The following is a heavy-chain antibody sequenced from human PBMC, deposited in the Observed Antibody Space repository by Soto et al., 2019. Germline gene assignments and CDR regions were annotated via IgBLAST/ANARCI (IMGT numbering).Heavy chain of an antibody. CDR1: GYTFTSYG. D-gene: IGHD4-4*01. J-gene: IGHJ4*02. Sequence: ASVKVSCKASGYTFTSYGISWVRQAPGQGLEWMGWISAYNGNTNYAQKLQGRVILTTDTSTSTAYMELRSLRSDDTAVYYCFTVTTYFDYWGQGTLVTVSS. CDR2: ISAYNGNT. V-gene: IGHV1-18*01. CDR3: FTVTTYFDY.